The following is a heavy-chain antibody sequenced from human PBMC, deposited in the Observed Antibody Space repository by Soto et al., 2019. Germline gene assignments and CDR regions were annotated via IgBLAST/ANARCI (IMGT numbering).Heavy chain of an antibody. V-gene: IGHV3-30*18. CDR3: AKDEGDYDSSLLLDY. Sequence: GGSLRLSCAASGFTFSSYGMHWVRQAPGKGLEWVAVISYDGSNKYYADSVKGRFTISRDNSKNTLYLQMNSLRAEDTAVYYCAKDEGDYDSSLLLDYWGQGTLVTVSS. D-gene: IGHD3-22*01. J-gene: IGHJ4*02. CDR1: GFTFSSYG. CDR2: ISYDGSNK.